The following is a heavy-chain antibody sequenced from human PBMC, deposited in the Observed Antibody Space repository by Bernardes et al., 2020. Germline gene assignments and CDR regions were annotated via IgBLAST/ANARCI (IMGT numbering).Heavy chain of an antibody. V-gene: IGHV3-21*01. CDR3: ARDDSIGGPIAAAYNWFDP. Sequence: SLRLSCAASGFTFSSYSMNWVRQAPGKGLEWVSSISSSSSYIYYADSVKGRFTISRDNAKNSLYLQMNSLRAEDTAVYYCARDDSIGGPIAAAYNWFDPWGQGTLVTVSS. J-gene: IGHJ5*02. CDR1: GFTFSSYS. D-gene: IGHD6-13*01. CDR2: ISSSSSYI.